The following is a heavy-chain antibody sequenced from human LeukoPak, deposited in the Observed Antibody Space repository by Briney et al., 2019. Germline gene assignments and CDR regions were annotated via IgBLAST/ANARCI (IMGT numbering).Heavy chain of an antibody. CDR1: VFTSSSYG. J-gene: IGHJ4*02. CDR2: ISGSGGST. CDR3: AKDRAIVGPTYFDY. Sequence: PGGSLRLSCAASVFTSSSYGMSWVRQAPGKRPEWVSGISGSGGSTYYADSVKGRFTISRDNSKNTLYLQMNSLRADDTAVYYCAKDRAIVGPTYFDYWGQGTLVTVSS. D-gene: IGHD1-26*01. V-gene: IGHV3-23*01.